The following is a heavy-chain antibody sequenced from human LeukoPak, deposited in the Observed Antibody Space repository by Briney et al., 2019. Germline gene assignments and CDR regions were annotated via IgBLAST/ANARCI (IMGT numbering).Heavy chain of an antibody. D-gene: IGHD3-22*01. Sequence: ASVKVSCKVSGCTLTELSMHWVRQAPGKGLEWMGGFDPEDGETIYAQKFQGRVTMTEDTSTDTAYMELSSLRSEDTAVYYCATDRDSSGYYLTPSDYWGQGTLVTVSS. CDR3: ATDRDSSGYYLTPSDY. CDR1: GCTLTELS. V-gene: IGHV1-24*01. CDR2: FDPEDGET. J-gene: IGHJ4*02.